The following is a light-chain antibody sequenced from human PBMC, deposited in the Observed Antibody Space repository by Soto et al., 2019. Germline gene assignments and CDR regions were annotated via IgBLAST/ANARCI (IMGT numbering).Light chain of an antibody. V-gene: IGKV1-5*01. CDR2: DAS. Sequence: DIQMTQSPSTLSASVGDRVTITCRASQSISSWLAWYQQKPGKAPKLLIYDASSLESGVPSMFSGSGSVTEFTLTISSLQPDDFATYYCQQYNSYSRTFGQGTKVEIK. J-gene: IGKJ1*01. CDR3: QQYNSYSRT. CDR1: QSISSW.